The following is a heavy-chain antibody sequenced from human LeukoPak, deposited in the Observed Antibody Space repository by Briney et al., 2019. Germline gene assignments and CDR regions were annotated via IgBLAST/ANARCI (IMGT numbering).Heavy chain of an antibody. V-gene: IGHV3-43*02. J-gene: IGHJ4*02. CDR1: GFTFDDYA. CDR2: ISGDGGST. Sequence: PGGSLRLSCAASGFTFDDYAMHWVHQAPGKGLEWVSLISGDGGSTYYADSVKGRFTISRDNSKNSLYLQMNSLRTEDTALYYCAKDKTGGSYQYYFDYWGQGTLVTVSS. CDR3: AKDKTGGSYQYYFDY. D-gene: IGHD1-26*01.